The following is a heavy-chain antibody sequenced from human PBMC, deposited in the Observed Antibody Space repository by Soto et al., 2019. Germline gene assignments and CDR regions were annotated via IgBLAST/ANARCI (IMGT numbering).Heavy chain of an antibody. D-gene: IGHD3-16*01. Sequence: PGESLKISCKGSGYSFTSYWIGWVRQMPGKGLEWMGIIYPGDSDTRYSPSFQGQVTISADKSISTAYLQWSSLKASDTAMYYCARHDHYDYIFGAFDIWGQGTMVTVSS. CDR1: GYSFTSYW. V-gene: IGHV5-51*01. CDR3: ARHDHYDYIFGAFDI. CDR2: IYPGDSDT. J-gene: IGHJ3*02.